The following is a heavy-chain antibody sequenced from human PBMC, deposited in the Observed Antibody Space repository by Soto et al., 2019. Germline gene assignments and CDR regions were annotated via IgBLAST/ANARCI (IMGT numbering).Heavy chain of an antibody. CDR2: IYHSGST. CDR3: AGGFGSGHYDY. Sequence: QVQLQQSGPGLVKPSGTLSLTCDVSGVSISSSSWWSWVRQPPGKGLEGVGEIYHSGSTNYNPSLKSRVTISVDKSKNQFSLRLTSVTAADTAVYYCAGGFGSGHYDYWGQGSLVTVSS. D-gene: IGHD3-10*01. CDR1: GVSISSSSW. V-gene: IGHV4-4*02. J-gene: IGHJ4*02.